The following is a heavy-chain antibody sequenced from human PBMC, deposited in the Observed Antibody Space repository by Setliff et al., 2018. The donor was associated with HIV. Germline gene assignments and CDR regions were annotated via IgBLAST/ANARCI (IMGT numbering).Heavy chain of an antibody. J-gene: IGHJ4*02. CDR3: ARDDRCSGGSCYSY. D-gene: IGHD2-15*01. CDR1: GGSISSGDYY. V-gene: IGHV4-61*09. CDR2: ISTRGST. Sequence: PSETLSLTCTVSGGSISSGDYYWSWIRQPAGKGLEWIGHISTRGSTNYNPSLKSRVTISVDTSNNQFSLSLSSVTAADTAVYYCARDDRCSGGSCYSYWGQGSLVTISS.